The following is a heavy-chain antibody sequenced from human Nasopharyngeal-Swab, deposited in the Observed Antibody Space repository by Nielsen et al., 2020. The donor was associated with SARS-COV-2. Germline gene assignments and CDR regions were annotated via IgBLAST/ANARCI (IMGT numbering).Heavy chain of an antibody. V-gene: IGHV4-39*07. D-gene: IGHD3-22*01. CDR3: AREGGYYDSSGYLLSYYYYGMDV. CDR1: GGSISSSSYY. J-gene: IGHJ6*02. CDR2: IYYSGST. Sequence: GSLRLSCTVSGGSISSSSYYWGWIRQPPGKGLEWIGSIYYSGSTYYNPSLKSRVTISVDTSKNQFSLKLSSVTAADTAVYYCAREGGYYDSSGYLLSYYYYGMDVWGQGTTVTVSS.